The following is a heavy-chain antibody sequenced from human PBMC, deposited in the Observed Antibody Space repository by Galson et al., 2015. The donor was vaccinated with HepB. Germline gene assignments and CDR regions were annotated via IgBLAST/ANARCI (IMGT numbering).Heavy chain of an antibody. CDR1: XXXFSTYX. CDR2: ISSTGTTI. Sequence: RLSXAASXXXFSTYXXXWVRXAPGKGLEXXXYISSTGTTIYYADSVKGRFIVSRDNAQNSLDLQMNSLRDEDXXXYYLARVFFCSGNSPVNWYFDLWGXXXLVXXSS. CDR3: ARVFFCSGNSPVNWYFDL. J-gene: IGHJ2*01. D-gene: IGHD3-10*02. V-gene: IGHV3-48*02.